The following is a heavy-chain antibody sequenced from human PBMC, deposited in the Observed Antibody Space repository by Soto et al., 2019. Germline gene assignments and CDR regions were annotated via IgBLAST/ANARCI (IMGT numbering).Heavy chain of an antibody. Sequence: EVQLVESGGGLVQPGGSLRLSCAASGFTFSSYAMSWVRQAPGKGLEWVSAISGSGGSTYYADSVKGRFTISRDNSKNSLDLQLNSRRAEDTAVDYCAKVLRIGAWGHDAFDIWVQGTMVTVSS. J-gene: IGHJ3*02. CDR3: AKVLRIGAWGHDAFDI. CDR2: ISGSGGST. CDR1: GFTFSSYA. V-gene: IGHV3-23*04. D-gene: IGHD3-16*01.